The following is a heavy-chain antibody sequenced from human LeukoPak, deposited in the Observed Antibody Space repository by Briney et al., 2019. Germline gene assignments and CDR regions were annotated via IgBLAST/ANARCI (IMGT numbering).Heavy chain of an antibody. CDR1: GFTFSSYA. D-gene: IGHD6-13*01. V-gene: IGHV3-23*01. Sequence: GGSLRLSCAASGFTFSSYAMSWVRQAPGKGLEWVSTISGSGGSTYYADSVKGRVTISRDNSKNTLYLQMNSLRAEDTAVYYCAKDRLAAAGTQTMDWGQGTLVTVSS. CDR2: ISGSGGST. J-gene: IGHJ4*02. CDR3: AKDRLAAAGTQTMD.